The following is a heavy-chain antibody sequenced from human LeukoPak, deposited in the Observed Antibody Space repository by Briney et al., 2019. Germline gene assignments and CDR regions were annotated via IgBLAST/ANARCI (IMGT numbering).Heavy chain of an antibody. J-gene: IGHJ4*02. V-gene: IGHV4-59*01. Sequence: SETLSLTCTVSGGSISSYYWSWIRQPPGKGLEWIGYIYYSGSTNYNPSLKSRVTISVDTSKNQFSLKLSSVTAADTAVYYCARGDYDTLTGYHIDYWGQGTLVTVSS. CDR3: ARGDYDTLTGYHIDY. CDR1: GGSISSYY. CDR2: IYYSGST. D-gene: IGHD3-9*01.